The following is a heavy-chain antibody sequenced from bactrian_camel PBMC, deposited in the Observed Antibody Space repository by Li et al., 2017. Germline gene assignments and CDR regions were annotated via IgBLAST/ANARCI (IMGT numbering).Heavy chain of an antibody. Sequence: HVQLVESGGGSVQIGGSLTLSCAASGYHGGPYCMAWLRQVAGKEREGVVSIDSEGSTRYTDSVKGRFTISRDSAKNTVYLQMNNLQPEDTATYYCAEGRGSRGEHCYSLNYWGQGTQVTVS. D-gene: IGHD6*01. CDR2: IDSEGST. CDR1: GYHGGPYC. V-gene: IGHV3S9*01. J-gene: IGHJ4*01. CDR3: AEGRGSRGEHCYSLNY.